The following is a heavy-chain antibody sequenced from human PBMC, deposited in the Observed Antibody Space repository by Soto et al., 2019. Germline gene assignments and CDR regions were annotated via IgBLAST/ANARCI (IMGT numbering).Heavy chain of an antibody. CDR3: ARTWLRLKRGLWFDP. J-gene: IGHJ5*02. D-gene: IGHD5-12*01. CDR1: GGSISSSSYY. V-gene: IGHV4-39*01. Sequence: SETLSLTCTVSGGSISSSSYYWGWIRQPPGKGLEWIGSIYYSGSTYYNPSLKSRVTISVDTSKNQFSLKLSSVTAADTAVYYCARTWLRLKRGLWFDPWGQGTLVTVSS. CDR2: IYYSGST.